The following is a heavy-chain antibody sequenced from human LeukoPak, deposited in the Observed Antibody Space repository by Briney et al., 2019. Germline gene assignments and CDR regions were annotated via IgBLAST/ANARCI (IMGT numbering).Heavy chain of an antibody. J-gene: IGHJ4*02. CDR3: ANPDYAFDY. Sequence: GGSLRLSCAASGFTFSSYAMHWVRQAPGKGLEWVAVISYDGSNKYYADSVKGRFTISRDNSKNTLYLQMNSLRAEDTAVYYCANPDYAFDYWGQGTLVTVSS. D-gene: IGHD4-17*01. CDR1: GFTFSSYA. CDR2: ISYDGSNK. V-gene: IGHV3-30*04.